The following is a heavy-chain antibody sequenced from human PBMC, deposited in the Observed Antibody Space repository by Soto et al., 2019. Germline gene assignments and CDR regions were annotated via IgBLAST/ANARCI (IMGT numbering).Heavy chain of an antibody. CDR3: ARVSRMEYYFDD. Sequence: QVQLQESGPGLVKPSETLSLTCTVSGGSISSSYWSWIRQPPGKGLEWIGYIYYSGSTNYNPSLKSRVSLSVDTYKNQFSLKLSSVTAADTAVYYCARVSRMEYYFDDWGQGTLVTVSS. CDR2: IYYSGST. J-gene: IGHJ4*02. CDR1: GGSISSSY. V-gene: IGHV4-59*01. D-gene: IGHD3-3*01.